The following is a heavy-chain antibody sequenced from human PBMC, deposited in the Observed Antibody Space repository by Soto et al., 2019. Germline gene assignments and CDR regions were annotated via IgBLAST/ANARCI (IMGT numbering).Heavy chain of an antibody. V-gene: IGHV1-18*01. D-gene: IGHD2-21*02. Sequence: QVQLVQSGAEVTKPGASVKVSCKASGYPFSTYGVSWVRQAPGQGPEWMGWISGYDGDTNYAQKIRGRVTMTTDTSTSTAYMELRSLRSDDTAVYYCVRYLEYCGGYCYEDVFDIWGQGTMVTGAS. CDR2: ISGYDGDT. CDR1: GYPFSTYG. CDR3: VRYLEYCGGYCYEDVFDI. J-gene: IGHJ3*02.